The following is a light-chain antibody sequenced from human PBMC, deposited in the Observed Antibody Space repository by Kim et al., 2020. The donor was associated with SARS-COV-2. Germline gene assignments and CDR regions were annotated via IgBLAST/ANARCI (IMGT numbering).Light chain of an antibody. CDR1: SSNIGAMFD. CDR3: QSYDSSLSGWV. V-gene: IGLV1-40*01. J-gene: IGLJ3*02. Sequence: RVTISCTGTSSNIGAMFDVPWYQQLPGSAPKLLIFGSSNRASGVPDRVSASKSDTSASLAITGLQAEDEADYYCQSYDSSLSGWVFGGGTQLTVL. CDR2: GSS.